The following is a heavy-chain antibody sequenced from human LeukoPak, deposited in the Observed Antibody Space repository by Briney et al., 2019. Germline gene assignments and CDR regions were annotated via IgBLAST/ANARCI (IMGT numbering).Heavy chain of an antibody. CDR1: GFTFSSYG. V-gene: IGHV3-23*01. CDR3: AREGYSGSYASFDY. CDR2: ISGSGGST. Sequence: GGSLRLSCAASGFTFSSYGMSWVRQAPGKGLEWVSAISGSGGSTYYADSVKGRFTISRDNSKNTLYLQMNSLRAEDTAVYYCAREGYSGSYASFDYWGQGTLVTVSS. D-gene: IGHD1-26*01. J-gene: IGHJ4*02.